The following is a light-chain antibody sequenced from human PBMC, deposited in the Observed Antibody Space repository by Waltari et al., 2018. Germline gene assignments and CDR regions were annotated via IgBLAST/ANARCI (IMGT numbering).Light chain of an antibody. Sequence: ETVMTQSPATLSVSPGERVTLSCRASQTIVDNLAWYQQRPGQPPRLLIYAASTRATGVPARFSGGGSGTEFTLTISSLHSEDFAVYYCQQYRHWPLAFGGGTKVEI. CDR2: AAS. CDR3: QQYRHWPLA. CDR1: QTIVDN. J-gene: IGKJ4*01. V-gene: IGKV3-15*01.